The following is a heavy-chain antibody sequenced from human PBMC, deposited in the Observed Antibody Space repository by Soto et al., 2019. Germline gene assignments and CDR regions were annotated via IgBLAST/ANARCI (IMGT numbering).Heavy chain of an antibody. D-gene: IGHD1-26*01. V-gene: IGHV3-48*01. CDR3: ARDSGDGSYHGVDY. CDR1: GFTFSSYS. Sequence: GGSLRLSCAASGFTFSSYSMNWVRQAPGKGLEWVSYISSSSSTIYYADSVKGRFTISRDNAKNSLYLQMNSLRAEDTAVYCCARDSGDGSYHGVDYWGQGTPVTVSS. J-gene: IGHJ4*02. CDR2: ISSSSSTI.